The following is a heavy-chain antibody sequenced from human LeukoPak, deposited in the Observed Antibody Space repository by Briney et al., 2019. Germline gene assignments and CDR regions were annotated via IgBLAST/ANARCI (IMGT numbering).Heavy chain of an antibody. CDR1: GFTLSSYA. CDR3: AKSFLTVTLVYFDY. D-gene: IGHD4-17*01. J-gene: IGHJ4*02. CDR2: ISGSGGST. Sequence: AGGSLRLSCAASGFTLSSYAMSWDRQAPGKGREWVSAISGSGGSTYYASSVRGRFTISRDNSKNTLYLQMNSLRAEDTAVYYCAKSFLTVTLVYFDYWGQGTLVTVSS. V-gene: IGHV3-23*01.